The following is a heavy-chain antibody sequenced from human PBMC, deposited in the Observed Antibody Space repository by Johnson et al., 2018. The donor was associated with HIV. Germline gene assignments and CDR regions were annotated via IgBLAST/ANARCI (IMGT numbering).Heavy chain of an antibody. J-gene: IGHJ3*02. CDR1: GFTFSSYA. CDR3: AKDSDKWAISGDDAFDI. CDR2: ISYDGSNK. Sequence: QVQLVESGGGVVQPGRSLRLSCAASGFTFSSYAMHWVRQAPGKGLEWVAVISYDGSNKYYADSVKCRFTISRDNSKNMLYLQMNSLRAEDTAVYYCAKDSDKWAISGDDAFDIWGQGTMVTVSS. D-gene: IGHD1-26*01. V-gene: IGHV3-30*04.